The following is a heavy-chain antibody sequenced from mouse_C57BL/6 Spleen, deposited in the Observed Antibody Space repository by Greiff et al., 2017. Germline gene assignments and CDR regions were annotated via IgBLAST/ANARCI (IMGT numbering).Heavy chain of an antibody. V-gene: IGHV1-53*01. D-gene: IGHD1-1*01. CDR1: GYTFTSYW. CDR2: INPSNGGT. Sequence: VQLQQPGTELVKPGASVKLSCKASGYTFTSYWMHWVKQRPGQGLEWIGNINPSNGGTNYNEKFKSKATLTVDKSSSTAYMQLSSLTSEDSAVYYCALITTVVPRYFDVWGTGTTVTVSS. J-gene: IGHJ1*03. CDR3: ALITTVVPRYFDV.